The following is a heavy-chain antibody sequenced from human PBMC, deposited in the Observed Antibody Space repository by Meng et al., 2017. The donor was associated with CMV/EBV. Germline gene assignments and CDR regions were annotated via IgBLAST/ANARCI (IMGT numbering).Heavy chain of an antibody. CDR2: ISSSSSTI. Sequence: GESLKISCAASGFTFSSYSMNWVRQAPGKGLEWVSYISSSSSTIYYADSVKGRFTISRDNAKNSLYLQMNSLRAEDTAVYYCAREPERFLEWLSTGYYGMDVWGQGTTVTVSS. D-gene: IGHD3-3*01. V-gene: IGHV3-48*04. CDR3: AREPERFLEWLSTGYYGMDV. CDR1: GFTFSSYS. J-gene: IGHJ6*02.